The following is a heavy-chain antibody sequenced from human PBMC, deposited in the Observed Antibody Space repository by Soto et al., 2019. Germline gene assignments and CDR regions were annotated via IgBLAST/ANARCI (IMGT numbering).Heavy chain of an antibody. V-gene: IGHV1-2*04. J-gene: IGHJ3*02. D-gene: IGHD3-22*01. CDR1: GYTFTGYY. CDR3: ATSRGSYYDSSGNDAFDI. Sequence: ASVKVSCKASGYTFTGYYMHWVRQAPGQGLEWMGWINPNSGGTNYAQKFQGWVTMTRDTSISTAYMELSRLRSDDTAVYYCATSRGSYYDSSGNDAFDIWGQGTMVTVSS. CDR2: INPNSGGT.